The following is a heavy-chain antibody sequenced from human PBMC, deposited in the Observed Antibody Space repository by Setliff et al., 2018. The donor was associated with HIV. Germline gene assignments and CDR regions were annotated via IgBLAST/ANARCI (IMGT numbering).Heavy chain of an antibody. CDR2: LYIRTGTT. V-gene: IGHV4-61*09. CDR3: ARSQETSVAATEI. J-gene: IGHJ6*02. D-gene: IGHD2-15*01. CDR1: GAPISDGTFY. Sequence: PSQTLSLTCAVSGAPISDGTFYWSWIRQPAGKGLEWIGHLYIRTGTTNYSPSLKGRVTISLDTPNNQFSLSLSSVTASDTAVYFCARSQETSVAATEIWGQGTTVTVSS.